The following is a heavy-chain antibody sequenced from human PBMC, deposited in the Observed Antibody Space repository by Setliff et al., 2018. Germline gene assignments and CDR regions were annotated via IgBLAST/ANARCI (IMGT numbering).Heavy chain of an antibody. Sequence: GGSLRLSCAASGFTFTTYVMSWVRQAPGKGLEWVSTISDTSDSTYYADAVKGRLTISRDNSKNTLYLQMNRLRAEDTALYYCAKDRSRDYDDSSGYDHWGQGTLVTVSS. V-gene: IGHV3-23*01. CDR3: AKDRSRDYDDSSGYDH. CDR2: ISDTSDST. D-gene: IGHD3-22*01. J-gene: IGHJ4*02. CDR1: GFTFTTYV.